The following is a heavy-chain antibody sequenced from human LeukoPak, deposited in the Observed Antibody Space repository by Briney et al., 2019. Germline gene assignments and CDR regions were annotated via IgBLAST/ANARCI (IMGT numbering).Heavy chain of an antibody. V-gene: IGHV3-30*18. CDR1: GFTVGSSF. CDR3: AKDTFYHDSSGYYTFDY. D-gene: IGHD3-22*01. Sequence: GGSLRLSCAASGFTVGSSFMTWVRQAPGKGLEWVAVISYDASNENYADSVKGRFTISRDNSKNTLYLQMNSLRTEDTAIYYCAKDTFYHDSSGYYTFDYWGQGTLVTVSS. CDR2: ISYDASNE. J-gene: IGHJ4*02.